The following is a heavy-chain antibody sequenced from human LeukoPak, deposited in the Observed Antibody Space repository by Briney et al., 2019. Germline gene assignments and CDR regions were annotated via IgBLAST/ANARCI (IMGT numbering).Heavy chain of an antibody. CDR3: ARIYCTNGVCYDLFDY. V-gene: IGHV1-8*03. Sequence: GASVKVSCKASGYTFTSYDINWVRQATGQGLEWMGWMNPNSGNTGYAQKFQGRVTITRNTSISTAYMELSSLRSEDTAVYYCARIYCTNGVCYDLFDYWGQGTLVTVSS. CDR1: GYTFTSYD. J-gene: IGHJ4*02. CDR2: MNPNSGNT. D-gene: IGHD2-8*01.